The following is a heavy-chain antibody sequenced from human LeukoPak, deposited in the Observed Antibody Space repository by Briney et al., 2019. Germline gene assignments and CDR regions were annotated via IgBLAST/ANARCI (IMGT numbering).Heavy chain of an antibody. CDR3: ARERTSHYGDYDWFDP. V-gene: IGHV3-21*01. CDR1: GFTFSSYS. CDR2: ISSSSSYI. D-gene: IGHD4-17*01. J-gene: IGHJ5*02. Sequence: GGSLRPSCAASGFTFSSYSMNWVRQAPGKGLEWVSSISSSSSYIYYADSVKGRFTISRDNAKNSLYLQMNSLRAEDTAVYYCARERTSHYGDYDWFDPWGQGTLVTVSS.